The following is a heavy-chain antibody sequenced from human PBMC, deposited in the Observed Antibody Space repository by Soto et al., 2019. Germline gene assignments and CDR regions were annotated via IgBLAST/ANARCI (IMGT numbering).Heavy chain of an antibody. CDR1: GGSISSGGYY. D-gene: IGHD3-10*01. Sequence: QVQLQESGPGLVKPSQTLSLTCTVSGGSISSGGYYWSWIRQHPGKGLEWIGYIYYSGRTYYNHSHKSRLTISIDTYKNHFSLKLSSVTAADTAVYYCERVPTTMVRGAVFDYWGQGTLVTVFS. V-gene: IGHV4-31*03. CDR3: ERVPTTMVRGAVFDY. CDR2: IYYSGRT. J-gene: IGHJ4*02.